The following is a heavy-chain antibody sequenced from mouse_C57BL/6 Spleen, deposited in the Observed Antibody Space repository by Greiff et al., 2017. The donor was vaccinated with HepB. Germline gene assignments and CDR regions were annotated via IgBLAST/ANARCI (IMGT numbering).Heavy chain of an antibody. CDR3: ETLYDYDGFAY. Sequence: VQLKESGPELVKPGASVKMSCKASGYTFTSYVMHWVKQKPGQGLEWIGYIYPYNDGTKYNEKFKGKATLTSDKSSSTAYMELSSLTSEDSAVYDCETLYDYDGFAYWGQGTLVTVSA. CDR1: GYTFTSYV. V-gene: IGHV1-14*01. J-gene: IGHJ3*01. D-gene: IGHD2-4*01. CDR2: IYPYNDGT.